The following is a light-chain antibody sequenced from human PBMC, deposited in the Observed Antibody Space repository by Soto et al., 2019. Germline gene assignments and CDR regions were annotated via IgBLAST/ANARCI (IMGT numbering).Light chain of an antibody. CDR1: TIDVGGYHY. CDR3: CSYAGSYTWI. Sequence: QSALTQPRSVSGSPGQSVTISCTGTTIDVGGYHYVSWYQHHPGRAPKVMIYDVNKRPSGVPDRFSGSKSGNTASLTISGLQAEDEADYYCCSYAGSYTWIFGGGTQLTVL. J-gene: IGLJ2*01. V-gene: IGLV2-11*01. CDR2: DVN.